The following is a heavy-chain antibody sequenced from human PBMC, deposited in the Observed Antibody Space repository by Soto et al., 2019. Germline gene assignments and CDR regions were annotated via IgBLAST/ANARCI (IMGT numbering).Heavy chain of an antibody. D-gene: IGHD3-3*01. CDR1: GYTFTSYG. CDR2: ISAYNGNT. CDR3: ARHGINITILGVVIIRFDY. J-gene: IGHJ4*02. Sequence: ASVKVSCKASGYTFTSYGISWVRQAPGQGLEWMGWISAYNGNTNYAQKLQGRVTMTTDTSTSTAYMELRSLRSDDTAVYYCARHGINITILGVVIIRFDYWGQGTLVTVSS. V-gene: IGHV1-18*04.